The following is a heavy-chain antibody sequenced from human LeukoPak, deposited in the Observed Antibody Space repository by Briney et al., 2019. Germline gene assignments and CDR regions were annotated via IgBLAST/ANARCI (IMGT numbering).Heavy chain of an antibody. CDR1: GGSFSGYY. CDR3: ASRYCSSTSCPKAENYGDLGWVSY. CDR2: INHSGST. J-gene: IGHJ4*02. D-gene: IGHD2-2*01. Sequence: PSETLSLTCAVYGGSFSGYYWSWIRQPPGKGLEWIGEINHSGSTNYNPSLKSRVTISVDTSKNQFSLKLSSATAADTAVYYCASRYCSSTSCPKAENYGDLGWVSYWGQGTLVTVSS. V-gene: IGHV4-34*01.